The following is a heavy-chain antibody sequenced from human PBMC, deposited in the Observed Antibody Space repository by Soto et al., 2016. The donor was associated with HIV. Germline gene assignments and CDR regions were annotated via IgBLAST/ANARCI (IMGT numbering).Heavy chain of an antibody. Sequence: EVQLLESGGGLVQPGGSLTVSCAASGFSFRSCAMNWFRQAPGKGLGWVSGIAHSGNSAHYADSVKGRFTISRDNSRNTLSLQMNTLRAEDTAIYFCAKDLHDYSANDYWGQGTLVTVSS. CDR1: GFSFRSCA. J-gene: IGHJ4*02. D-gene: IGHD3-16*01. CDR2: IAHSGNSA. CDR3: AKDLHDYSANDY. V-gene: IGHV3-23*01.